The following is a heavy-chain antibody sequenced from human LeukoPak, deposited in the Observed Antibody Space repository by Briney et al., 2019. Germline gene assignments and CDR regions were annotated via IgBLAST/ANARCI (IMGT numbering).Heavy chain of an antibody. Sequence: PGGSLRLSCAASGFTFSDSYMSWIRQAPGKGLEWLSFISSGGSPIKYADSVKGRFTISRDDAKNSLYLQMNSLRAEDTAVYYCATSSLYFDNWGQATLVTVSS. CDR3: ATSSLYFDN. V-gene: IGHV3-11*04. J-gene: IGHJ4*02. CDR1: GFTFSDSY. CDR2: ISSGGSPI.